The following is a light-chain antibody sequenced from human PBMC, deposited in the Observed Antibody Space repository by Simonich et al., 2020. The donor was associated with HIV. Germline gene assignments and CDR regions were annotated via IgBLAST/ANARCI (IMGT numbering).Light chain of an antibody. Sequence: AIQLTQSPSSLSASVGDRVTITCRASQGISSALAWYQQKPGKAPKPLIYDASSLESGVPSRFSGSGSGTDFTLTISSLQAEDVAVYYCQQYYSTPLTFGGGTKVEIK. CDR3: QQYYSTPLT. CDR1: QGISSA. J-gene: IGKJ4*01. V-gene: IGKV1-13*02. CDR2: DAS.